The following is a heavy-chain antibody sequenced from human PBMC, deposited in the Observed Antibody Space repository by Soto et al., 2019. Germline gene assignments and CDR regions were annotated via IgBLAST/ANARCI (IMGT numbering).Heavy chain of an antibody. CDR1: GGSISSYD. Sequence: SETLSLTCTVSGGSISSYDWSWIRQPLGKGLEWIGYIYYSGSTNYNPSLKSRVTISVDTSKNQFSLKLSSVTAADTAVYYCARGSELPPSSYWGQGILVTVSS. J-gene: IGHJ4*02. D-gene: IGHD1-7*01. CDR3: ARGSELPPSSY. CDR2: IYYSGST. V-gene: IGHV4-59*01.